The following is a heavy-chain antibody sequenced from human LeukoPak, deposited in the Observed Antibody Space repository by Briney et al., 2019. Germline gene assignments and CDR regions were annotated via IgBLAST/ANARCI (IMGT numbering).Heavy chain of an antibody. CDR3: ARDNRDYYDSSGYDAFDI. V-gene: IGHV3-21*01. D-gene: IGHD3-22*01. CDR2: ISSSSSYI. CDR1: GFDFSSYG. Sequence: GGSLRLSCAGPGFDFSSYGMNWVRQAPGKGLEWVSSISSSSSYIYYADSVKGRFTISIDNAKNSLYLQMNSLRAEDTAVYYCARDNRDYYDSSGYDAFDIWGQGTMVTVSS. J-gene: IGHJ3*02.